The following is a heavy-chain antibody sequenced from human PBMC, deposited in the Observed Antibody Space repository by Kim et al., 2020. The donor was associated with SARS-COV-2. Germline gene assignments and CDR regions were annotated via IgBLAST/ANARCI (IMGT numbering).Heavy chain of an antibody. D-gene: IGHD6-6*01. CDR3: ARDATRGGANDC. J-gene: IGHJ4*02. V-gene: IGHV3-7*03. CDR2: INEDGHDK. CDR1: GFTFSRFW. Sequence: GGSLRLSCAASGFTFSRFWMSWVRQAPGKGLEWVANINEDGHDKYYVDAVKGRFTISRDNAKNSLYLQMNSLRAEDTAVYYCARDATRGGANDCWGQGTL.